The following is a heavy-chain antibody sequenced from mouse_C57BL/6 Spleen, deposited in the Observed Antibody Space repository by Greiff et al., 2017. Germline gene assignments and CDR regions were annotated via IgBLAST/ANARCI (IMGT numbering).Heavy chain of an antibody. Sequence: QVQLQQPGAELVKPGASVKLSCKASGYTFTSYWMQWVKQRPGQGLEWIGEIDPSDSYTNYNQKFKGKATLTVDTSSSTAYMQLSSLTSEDSAVYYCARKETAQATGFDYWGQGTTLTVSS. D-gene: IGHD3-2*02. J-gene: IGHJ2*01. CDR3: ARKETAQATGFDY. CDR1: GYTFTSYW. V-gene: IGHV1-50*01. CDR2: IDPSDSYT.